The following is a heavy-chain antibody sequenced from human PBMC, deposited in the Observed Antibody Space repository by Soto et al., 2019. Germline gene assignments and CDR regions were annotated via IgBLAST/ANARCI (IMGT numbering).Heavy chain of an antibody. Sequence: SETLSLTCTVSGGSISSYYWSWIRQPAGKGLEWIGRIYTSGSTNYNPSLKSRVTMSVDTSKNQFSLKLSSVTAADTAVYYCARDGGDYSNDLYYYYYHGMDVWGQGTTVTVSS. CDR2: IYTSGST. CDR1: GGSISSYY. J-gene: IGHJ6*02. V-gene: IGHV4-4*07. CDR3: ARDGGDYSNDLYYYYYHGMDV. D-gene: IGHD4-4*01.